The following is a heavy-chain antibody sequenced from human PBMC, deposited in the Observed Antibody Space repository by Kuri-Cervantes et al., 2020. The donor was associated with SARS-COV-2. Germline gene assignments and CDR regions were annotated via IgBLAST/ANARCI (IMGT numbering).Heavy chain of an antibody. V-gene: IGHV1-69*04. Sequence: SVKVSCKASGGTFSSYAISWVRQAPGQGLEWMGRIIPIRDIENYALKFQGRVTLTADKSSNTAYMELSDLRSEDTAVYYCVRDPPVILAPSRFDFWGQGTLVTVYS. CDR3: VRDPPVILAPSRFDF. CDR2: IIPIRDIE. D-gene: IGHD3-16*02. J-gene: IGHJ4*02. CDR1: GGTFSSYA.